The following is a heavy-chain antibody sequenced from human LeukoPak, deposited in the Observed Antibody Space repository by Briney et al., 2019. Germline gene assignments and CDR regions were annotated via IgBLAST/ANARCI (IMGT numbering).Heavy chain of an antibody. Sequence: GGSLRLSCAVSGFTFSSYAMIWVRQTPGEGLEWVSAISGSGGSTYYADSVKGRFTISRDNSKNTLYLQMNSLRAEDTAVYYCAKADSGGRLTVFDYWGQGTLVTVSS. CDR1: GFTFSSYA. V-gene: IGHV3-23*01. D-gene: IGHD6-19*01. CDR2: ISGSGGST. CDR3: AKADSGGRLTVFDY. J-gene: IGHJ4*02.